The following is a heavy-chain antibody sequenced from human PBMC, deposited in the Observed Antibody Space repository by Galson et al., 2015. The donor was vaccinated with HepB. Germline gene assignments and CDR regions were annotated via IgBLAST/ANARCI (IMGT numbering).Heavy chain of an antibody. CDR3: ARAPRIASGELMQPLTS. CDR2: INTGKGNT. V-gene: IGHV1-3*04. CDR1: YN. J-gene: IGHJ5*02. D-gene: IGHD3-10*01. Sequence: YNMHWVRQTPGQRLEWMGWINTGKGNTKYSQRFQGRVTITRDTSANTAYVELRSLRSEDTAVYYCARAPRIASGELMQPLTSWGLGTLVTVSS.